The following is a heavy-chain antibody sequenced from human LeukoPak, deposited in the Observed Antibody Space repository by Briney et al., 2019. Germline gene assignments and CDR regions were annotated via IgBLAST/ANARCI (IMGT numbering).Heavy chain of an antibody. CDR2: IWYDGSNK. CDR3: VLAPIEQLGIFQH. V-gene: IGHV3-33*01. Sequence: GGSLRLSCAASGFTFSSYGMHWVRQAPGKGLEWVAVIWYDGSNKYYADSVKGRFTISRDNSKNTLYLQMNGLRAEDTAVYYCVLAPIEQLGIFQHWGQGTLVTVSS. CDR1: GFTFSSYG. J-gene: IGHJ1*01. D-gene: IGHD6-13*01.